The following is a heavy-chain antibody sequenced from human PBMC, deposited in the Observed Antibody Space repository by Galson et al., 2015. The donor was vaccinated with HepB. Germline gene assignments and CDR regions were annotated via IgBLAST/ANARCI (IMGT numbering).Heavy chain of an antibody. V-gene: IGHV3-15*01. D-gene: IGHD4-17*01. CDR1: GFTFSNAW. J-gene: IGHJ6*02. CDR2: IKSKTDGGTT. Sequence: SLRLSCAASGFTFSNAWMSWVRQAPGKGLEWVGRIKSKTDGGTTDYAAPVKGRFTISRDDSKNTLYLQMNSLKTEDTAVYYCTTDPTVTTWAFFYYYYGMDVWGQGTTVTVSS. CDR3: TTDPTVTTWAFFYYYYGMDV.